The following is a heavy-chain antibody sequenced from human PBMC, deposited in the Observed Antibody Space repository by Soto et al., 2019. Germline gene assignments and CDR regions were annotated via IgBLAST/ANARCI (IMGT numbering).Heavy chain of an antibody. CDR3: ARGVTAGVDY. Sequence: RASVKVSCKASGYSFTSLDINWVRQTTGQGLEWMGWMQPSSGRTGYAQKFQGRVTMTRDTSINTAYMEPSSLTSDDTAFYYCARGVTAGVDYWGQGTLVTVS. CDR2: MQPSSGRT. D-gene: IGHD1-26*01. V-gene: IGHV1-8*01. CDR1: GYSFTSLD. J-gene: IGHJ4*02.